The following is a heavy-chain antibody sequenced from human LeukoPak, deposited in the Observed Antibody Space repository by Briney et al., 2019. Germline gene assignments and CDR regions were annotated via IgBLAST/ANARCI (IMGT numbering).Heavy chain of an antibody. J-gene: IGHJ4*02. V-gene: IGHV3-23*01. CDR2: IGGTGVRT. CDR1: GYTFSSYA. Sequence: GGSLRLSCASSGYTFSSYAMSWVRQAPGKGLEWVSTIGGTGVRTYYADSVKGRFTISRDNSKNTLYLQINSLRAEDTAVYFCAKDRLGGPYFFHYWGQGTLVTVSS. CDR3: AKDRLGGPYFFHY. D-gene: IGHD3-16*01.